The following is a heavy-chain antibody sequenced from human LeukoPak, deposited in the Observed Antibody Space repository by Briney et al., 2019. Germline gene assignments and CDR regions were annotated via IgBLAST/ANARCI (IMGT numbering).Heavy chain of an antibody. V-gene: IGHV4-34*09. D-gene: IGHD6-6*01. CDR1: GGSFSGYY. CDR2: INHSGNT. CDR3: ARAGPGSSSLWPWLN. J-gene: IGHJ4*02. Sequence: SETLSLTCAVYGGSFSGYYWSWIRQPPGKGLEWIGEINHSGNTNYNPSLKSRVTISVDTSKNQFSLKLSSVTAADTAVYYCARAGPGSSSLWPWLNWGQGTLVTVSS.